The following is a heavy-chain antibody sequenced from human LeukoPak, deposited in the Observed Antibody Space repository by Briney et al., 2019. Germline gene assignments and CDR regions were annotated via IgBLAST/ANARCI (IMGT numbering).Heavy chain of an antibody. J-gene: IGHJ4*02. CDR1: GHSFTSHW. V-gene: IGHV5-10-1*01. Sequence: GESLKISCKGSGHSFTSHWISWVRQMPGKGLEWVGRIAPSDSYTNYSPSFQGHVTISADKSINTAYLQWSSLKASDTAMYYCARHLRAYSSSWYFDYWGQGTLVTVSS. CDR2: IAPSDSYT. CDR3: ARHLRAYSSSWYFDY. D-gene: IGHD6-13*01.